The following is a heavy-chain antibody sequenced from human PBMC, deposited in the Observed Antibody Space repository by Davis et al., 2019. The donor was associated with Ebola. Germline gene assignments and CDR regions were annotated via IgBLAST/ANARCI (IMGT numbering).Heavy chain of an antibody. Sequence: GSLTLSCAASGFTFSTYSLNWVLHAPGKGLEWVSSISISSYYIYYADSLKGRFTISRDNAKNSLYLQMNSLRAEDAAVYHCARGGYYDTSGYSHDAFDIWGQGTMVTVSS. D-gene: IGHD3-22*01. J-gene: IGHJ3*02. CDR2: ISISSYYI. CDR3: ARGGYYDTSGYSHDAFDI. V-gene: IGHV3-21*01. CDR1: GFTFSTYS.